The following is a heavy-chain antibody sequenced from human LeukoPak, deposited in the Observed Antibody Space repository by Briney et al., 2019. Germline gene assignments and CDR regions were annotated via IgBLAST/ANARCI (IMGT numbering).Heavy chain of an antibody. D-gene: IGHD6-13*01. Sequence: VSVKVSCKASGYTFTDYYMHWVRQAPGQGLEWMGWINPNGGGTTYAQKFQARVTMARDTSITTVHMELSSLRSDGTAVYYCARGGGIALAGTRFDFWGRGTLVTVSS. CDR2: INPNGGGT. V-gene: IGHV1-2*02. CDR3: ARGGGIALAGTRFDF. J-gene: IGHJ4*02. CDR1: GYTFTDYY.